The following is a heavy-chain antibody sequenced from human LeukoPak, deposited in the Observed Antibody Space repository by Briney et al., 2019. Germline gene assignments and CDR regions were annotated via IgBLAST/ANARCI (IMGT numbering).Heavy chain of an antibody. CDR1: GFTFSSHR. D-gene: IGHD3-10*01. Sequence: GGSLRLSCAASGFTFSSHRMNWVRQAPGKGLEWVSDISRSSSDIHYADSVTGRFTISRDNAKNSVYLQMNSLRVEDTAVYYCARTGGVWFGELLSVAVDYWGQGTLVTVSS. CDR2: ISRSSSDI. CDR3: ARTGGVWFGELLSVAVDY. V-gene: IGHV3-48*01. J-gene: IGHJ4*02.